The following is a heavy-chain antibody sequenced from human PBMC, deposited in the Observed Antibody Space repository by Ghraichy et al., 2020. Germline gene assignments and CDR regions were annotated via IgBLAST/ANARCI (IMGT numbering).Heavy chain of an antibody. J-gene: IGHJ5*02. CDR3: ARWPSGSWRKSWFDP. CDR2: IYYSGST. D-gene: IGHD6-13*01. V-gene: IGHV4-39*01. Sequence: SETLSLTCTVSGGSISSSSYYWGWIRQPPGKGLEWIGSIYYSGSTYYNPSLKSRVTISVDTSKNQFSLKLSSVTAADTAVYYCARWPSGSWRKSWFDPWGQGTLVTVSS. CDR1: GGSISSSSYY.